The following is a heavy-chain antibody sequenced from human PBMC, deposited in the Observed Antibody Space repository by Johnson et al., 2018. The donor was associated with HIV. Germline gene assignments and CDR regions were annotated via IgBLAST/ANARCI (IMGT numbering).Heavy chain of an antibody. V-gene: IGHV3-30*03. CDR1: GFTFSSYG. J-gene: IGHJ3*02. Sequence: VQLVECGGGVVQPGRSLRLSCAASGFTFSSYGMHWVRQAPGKGLEWVANIKHDGSEKYDVDSVKGRFTISRDNSKNTLYLQMNSLRAEDTAVYYCARVYSSSSAHAFDIWGQGTMVTVSS. CDR3: ARVYSSSSAHAFDI. D-gene: IGHD6-6*01. CDR2: IKHDGSEK.